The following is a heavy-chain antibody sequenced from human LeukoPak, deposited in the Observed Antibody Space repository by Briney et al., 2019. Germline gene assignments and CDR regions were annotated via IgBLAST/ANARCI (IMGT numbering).Heavy chain of an antibody. CDR3: ARAWTGNWNDDEYYYYYMDV. CDR2: MYYTGST. D-gene: IGHD1-1*01. Sequence: SETLSLTCTVSGGSITTSSYYWGWIRQPPGKGLEWIGTMYYTGSTYYNPSLKSRVTISVDTSKNQFSLKLSSVTAADTAVYYCARAWTGNWNDDEYYYYYMDVWGKGTTVTISS. CDR1: GGSITTSSYY. J-gene: IGHJ6*03. V-gene: IGHV4-39*07.